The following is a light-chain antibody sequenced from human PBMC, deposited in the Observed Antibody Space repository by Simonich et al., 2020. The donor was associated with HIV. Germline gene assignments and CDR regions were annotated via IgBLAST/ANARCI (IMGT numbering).Light chain of an antibody. V-gene: IGLV2-23*01. J-gene: IGLJ2*01. CDR1: SSDVGSYNL. CDR2: EGT. CDR3: CSYAGSSTVV. Sequence: QSALTQPASVSGSPGQSITISCTGTSSDVGSYNLVSLYQQHPGKPPKLMIYEGTKRPSGVSKRFAGSKSGNTASLTISGLQAEDEADYYCCSYAGSSTVVFGGGTKLTVL.